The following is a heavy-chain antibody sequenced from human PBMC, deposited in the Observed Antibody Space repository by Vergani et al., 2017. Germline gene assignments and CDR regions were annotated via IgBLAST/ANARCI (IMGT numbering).Heavy chain of an antibody. CDR3: ARGRVTYYDFWSALNTKYYFDY. Sequence: QVQLVESGGGVVQPGRSLRLSCAASGFTFSSYAMHWVRQAPGKGLEWVAVISYDGSNKYYADSVKGRFTISRDNAKNTLYLQMNSLRAEDTAVYYCARGRVTYYDFWSALNTKYYFDYWGQGTLVTVSS. CDR2: ISYDGSNK. J-gene: IGHJ4*02. D-gene: IGHD3-3*01. CDR1: GFTFSSYA. V-gene: IGHV3-30*01.